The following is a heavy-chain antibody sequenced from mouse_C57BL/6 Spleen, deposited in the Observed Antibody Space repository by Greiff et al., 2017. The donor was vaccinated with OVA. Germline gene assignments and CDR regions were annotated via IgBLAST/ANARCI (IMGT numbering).Heavy chain of an antibody. CDR2: ISDGGSYT. V-gene: IGHV5-4*01. CDR1: GFTFSSYA. CDR3: SRAVNGNSAGYFDY. J-gene: IGHJ2*01. D-gene: IGHD2-1*01. Sequence: EVLLVESGGGLVKPGGSLKLSCAASGFTFSSYAMSWVRQTPEKRLEWVATISDGGSYTYYQDNVKGRFTISRDNAKNNLYLQMSNLTSEDTATFYCSRAVNGNSAGYFDYWGKGTTVTVSS.